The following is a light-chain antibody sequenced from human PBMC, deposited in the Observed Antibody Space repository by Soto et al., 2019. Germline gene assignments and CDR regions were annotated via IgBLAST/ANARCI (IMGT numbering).Light chain of an antibody. Sequence: DIQMTKSPSTLSASVGDRVTLTCRASQGISSWLAWYQQKPGKAPKLLIYAASSLQSGVPSRFSGSGSGTDFTLTISSLQPEDFATYYCQQSYSTPRTFGQGTKVDIK. CDR3: QQSYSTPRT. CDR1: QGISSW. V-gene: IGKV1-39*01. CDR2: AAS. J-gene: IGKJ1*01.